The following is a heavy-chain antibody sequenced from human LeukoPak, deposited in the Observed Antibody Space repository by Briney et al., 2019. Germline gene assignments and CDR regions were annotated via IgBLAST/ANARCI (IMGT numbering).Heavy chain of an antibody. CDR1: GYSYTTYW. CDR2: VYPDDSDT. J-gene: IGHJ3*02. Sequence: GASLKISCKGSGYSYTTYWIAWVRQMPGKGLEWMGMVYPDDSDTRYSPSFRGQVTVSADKSTSTAYLQLTSLKASDTAMYFCARGPFDIWGQGTMVIVSP. CDR3: ARGPFDI. V-gene: IGHV5-51*01.